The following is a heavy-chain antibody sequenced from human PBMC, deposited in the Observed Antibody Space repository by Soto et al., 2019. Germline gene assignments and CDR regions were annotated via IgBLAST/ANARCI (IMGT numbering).Heavy chain of an antibody. J-gene: IGHJ4*02. V-gene: IGHV4-30-4*02. CDR1: GGSISSGDYY. CDR2: IYYSGNT. D-gene: IGHD1-26*01. Sequence: SETLSLTCTVSGGSISSGDYYWSWIRQPPGKGLEWIGYIYYSGNTYYNPSLKSRVSISLDTSKNQFSLKLSSVTAADTAVYYCARDLEGATAFDYWGQGTLVTVSS. CDR3: ARDLEGATAFDY.